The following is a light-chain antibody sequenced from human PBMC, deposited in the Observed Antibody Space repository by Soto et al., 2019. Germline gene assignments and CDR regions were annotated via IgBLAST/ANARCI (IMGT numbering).Light chain of an antibody. CDR2: DVS. J-gene: IGLJ2*01. CDR3: SPYTSSSTYVV. CDR1: SSDVGGYNY. Sequence: QSALTQPASVSGSPGQSITISCTGTSSDVGGYNYVSWYQQHPGKAPKLMIYDVSNRPSGVSNRFSGSKSGNTASLTISGLQAEDGADYYCSPYTSSSTYVVFGGGTKLTVL. V-gene: IGLV2-14*01.